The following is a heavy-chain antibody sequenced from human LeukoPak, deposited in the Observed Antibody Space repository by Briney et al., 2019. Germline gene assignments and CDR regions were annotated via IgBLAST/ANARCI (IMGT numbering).Heavy chain of an antibody. D-gene: IGHD3-22*01. Sequence: GGSLRLSCAASGFTFDDYAMHWVRQAPGKGLEWVSGISWNSGSIGYADSVKGRFTISRDNAKNSLYLQVNSLRAEDTALYYCAKGYHYYDSSGYPRALDYWGQGTLVTVSS. V-gene: IGHV3-9*01. J-gene: IGHJ4*02. CDR2: ISWNSGSI. CDR3: AKGYHYYDSSGYPRALDY. CDR1: GFTFDDYA.